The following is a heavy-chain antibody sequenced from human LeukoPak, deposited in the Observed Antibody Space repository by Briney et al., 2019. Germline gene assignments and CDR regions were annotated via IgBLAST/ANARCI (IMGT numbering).Heavy chain of an antibody. CDR1: GGTFSSYA. CDR2: ISAYNGNT. Sequence: ASVKVSCKASGGTFSSYAISWVRQAPGQGLEWMGWISAYNGNTNYAQKLQGRVTMTTDTSTSTAYMELRSLRSDDTAVYYCARSSSGTFYYYGMDVWGQGTTVTVSS. J-gene: IGHJ6*02. CDR3: ARSSSGTFYYYGMDV. V-gene: IGHV1-18*01. D-gene: IGHD6-19*01.